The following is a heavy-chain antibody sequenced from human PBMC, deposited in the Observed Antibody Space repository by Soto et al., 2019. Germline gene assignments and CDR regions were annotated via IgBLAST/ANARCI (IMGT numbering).Heavy chain of an antibody. V-gene: IGHV4-59*01. CDR1: GDSISADY. CDR3: ARQQLLPFYYALDV. D-gene: IGHD6-13*01. J-gene: IGHJ6*02. CDR2: IYYRGST. Sequence: LSATLSPTCAHSGDSISADYWSWVRQAPGKGLEYIGDIYYRGSTNYNPSLKSRVTMSVDTSKNQFSLKVNSVTAADTAVYFCARQQLLPFYYALDVWGQGTTLTVSS.